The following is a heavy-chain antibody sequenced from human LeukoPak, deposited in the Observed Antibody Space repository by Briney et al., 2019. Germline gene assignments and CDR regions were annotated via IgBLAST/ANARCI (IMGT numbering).Heavy chain of an antibody. J-gene: IGHJ4*02. Sequence: RGGSLRLSCTASGFAFSSYAMNWVRQAPGKGLEWVSGIGAGGTFTYYADSVKGRFTIFRDNSRNTLYLQMNSLRADDTAVYYCAKDLDYTTYGYDFDYWGQGTLVTVSS. CDR2: IGAGGTFT. V-gene: IGHV3-23*01. D-gene: IGHD4-11*01. CDR3: AKDLDYTTYGYDFDY. CDR1: GFAFSSYA.